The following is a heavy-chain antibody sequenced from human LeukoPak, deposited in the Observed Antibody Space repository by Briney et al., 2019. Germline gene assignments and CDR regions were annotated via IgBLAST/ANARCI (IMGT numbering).Heavy chain of an antibody. J-gene: IGHJ6*03. CDR1: GFTFSSYS. CDR2: ISSSSSYI. V-gene: IGHV3-21*01. D-gene: IGHD3-10*01. CDR3: AKSSMVRGVWYYYYYMDV. Sequence: GGSLRLSCAATGFTFSSYSMNWVRQAPGKGLEWVSSISSSSSYIYYADSVKGRFTISRDNAKNTLYLQMNSLRAEDTAVYYCAKSSMVRGVWYYYYYMDVWGKGTTVTISS.